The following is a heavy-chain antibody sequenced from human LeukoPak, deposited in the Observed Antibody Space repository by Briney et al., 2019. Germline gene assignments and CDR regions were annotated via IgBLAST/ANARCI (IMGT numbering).Heavy chain of an antibody. D-gene: IGHD5-12*01. Sequence: GGSLRLSCAASGFTFSTFAMIWVRQPPGKGLEWVSSIFPSGGEIHYADSVRGQFTISRDNSKNTLYLQMNSLRAEDTAVYYCAKDNEWLRFLSYRQGLAVAGPYDYWGQGTLVTVSS. V-gene: IGHV3-23*01. CDR2: IFPSGGEI. CDR1: GFTFSTFA. CDR3: AKDNEWLRFLSYRQGLAVAGPYDY. J-gene: IGHJ4*02.